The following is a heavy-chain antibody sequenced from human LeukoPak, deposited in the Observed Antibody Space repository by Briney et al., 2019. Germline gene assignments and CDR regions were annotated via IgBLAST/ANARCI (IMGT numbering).Heavy chain of an antibody. CDR3: ARGPYMCCGMDV. D-gene: IGHD4-11*01. Sequence: SETLSLTCAVYGGSFSGYYWSWIRQPPGKGLEWIGEINHSGSTNYNPSLKSRVTISVDTPKNQFSLKLSSVTAADTAVYYCARGPYMCCGMDVWGQGTTVTVSS. CDR1: GGSFSGYY. V-gene: IGHV4-34*01. J-gene: IGHJ6*02. CDR2: INHSGST.